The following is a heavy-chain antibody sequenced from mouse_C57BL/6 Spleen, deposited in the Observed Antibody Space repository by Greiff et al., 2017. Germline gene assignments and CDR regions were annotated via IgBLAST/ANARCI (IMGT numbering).Heavy chain of an antibody. J-gene: IGHJ2*01. Sequence: VQLQQSGPELVKPGASVKISCKASGYAFSSSWMNWVKQRPGKGLEWIGRIYPGDGDTNYNGKFKGKATLTADKSSSTAYMQLSSLTSEDSAVYFCARWIDYDNDRGHSTTLTVSS. D-gene: IGHD2-4*01. CDR2: IYPGDGDT. V-gene: IGHV1-82*01. CDR1: GYAFSSSW. CDR3: ARWIDYDND.